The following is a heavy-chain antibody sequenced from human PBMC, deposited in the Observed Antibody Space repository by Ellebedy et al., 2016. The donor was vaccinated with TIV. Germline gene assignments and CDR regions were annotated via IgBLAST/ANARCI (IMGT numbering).Heavy chain of an antibody. Sequence: GGSLRLXXAASGFTFTDYAMHWVRQLPGKGLEWVALIEYDGSNKYYADSVKGRYTVSRANSKNTLYLQMHNLKVDDTAVYYCARPGHISSWTWFDSWGQGALFSVSS. CDR1: GFTFTDYA. D-gene: IGHD6-13*01. V-gene: IGHV3-30-3*01. CDR2: IEYDGSNK. CDR3: ARPGHISSWTWFDS. J-gene: IGHJ5*01.